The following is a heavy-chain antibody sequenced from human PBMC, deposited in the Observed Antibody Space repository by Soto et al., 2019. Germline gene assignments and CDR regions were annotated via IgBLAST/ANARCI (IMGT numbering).Heavy chain of an antibody. J-gene: IGHJ4*02. V-gene: IGHV3-23*01. CDR3: AKDQDSSGWYGYFDY. D-gene: IGHD6-19*01. CDR2: ISGSGGST. Sequence: LRLSCAASGFTFSSYAMSWVRQAPGKGLEWVSAISGSGGSTYYADSVKGRFTISRDNSKNTLYLQMNSLRAEDTAVYYCAKDQDSSGWYGYFDYWGQGTLVTVSS. CDR1: GFTFSSYA.